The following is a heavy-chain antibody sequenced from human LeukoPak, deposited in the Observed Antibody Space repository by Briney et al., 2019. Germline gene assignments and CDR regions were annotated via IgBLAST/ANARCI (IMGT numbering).Heavy chain of an antibody. J-gene: IGHJ4*02. CDR1: GFTFSSYW. D-gene: IGHD2-21*01. CDR3: ARNLVLGGDLDY. CDR2: INSDGSST. V-gene: IGHV3-74*01. Sequence: PGGSLRLSCAASGFTFSSYWMRWVRQAPGKGLVWVSRINSDGSSTSYADSVKGRFTISRDNAKNTLYLQMNSLRAEDTAVYYCARNLVLGGDLDYWGQGTLVTVSS.